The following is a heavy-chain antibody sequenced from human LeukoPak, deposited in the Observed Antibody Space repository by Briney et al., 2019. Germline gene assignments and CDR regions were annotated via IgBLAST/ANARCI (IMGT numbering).Heavy chain of an antibody. J-gene: IGHJ6*03. V-gene: IGHV4-59*08. D-gene: IGHD3-3*01. Sequence: SETLSLTCTVSGGSISSYYWSWIRQPPGKGLEWIGYIYYSGSTNYNPSLKSRVTISVDTSKNQFSLKLSSVTAADTAVYYCARGVSGYRPYYYYYMDVWGKGTTVTVSS. CDR1: GGSISSYY. CDR3: ARGVSGYRPYYYYYMDV. CDR2: IYYSGST.